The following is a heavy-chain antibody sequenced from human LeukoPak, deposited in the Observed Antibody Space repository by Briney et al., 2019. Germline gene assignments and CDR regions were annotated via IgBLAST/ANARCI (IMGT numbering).Heavy chain of an antibody. CDR2: ISAYNGNT. D-gene: IGHD2-15*01. CDR1: GYTFTSYG. CDR3: AAQVSYCSGGSCYLVDY. J-gene: IGHJ4*02. V-gene: IGHV1-18*01. Sequence: ASVKVSCKASGYTFTSYGISWVRQAPGQGLEWMGWISAYNGNTNYAQKLQSRVTMTTDTSTSTAYMELRSLRSDDTAVYYCAAQVSYCSGGSCYLVDYWGQGTLVTVSS.